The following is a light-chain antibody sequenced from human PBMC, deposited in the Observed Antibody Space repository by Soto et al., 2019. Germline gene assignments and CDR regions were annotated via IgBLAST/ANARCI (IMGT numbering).Light chain of an antibody. CDR1: QGISSY. V-gene: IGKV1-9*01. J-gene: IGKJ5*01. Sequence: DIQLTQSPSFLSASVGDRVTITCRASQGISSYLAWYQQKPGKAPKLLIYAASTLQSGVPSRFSGSGSGTEFTLTISSLQPEDFATYYCQQLNGYLGITFGQGTLLEIK. CDR2: AAS. CDR3: QQLNGYLGIT.